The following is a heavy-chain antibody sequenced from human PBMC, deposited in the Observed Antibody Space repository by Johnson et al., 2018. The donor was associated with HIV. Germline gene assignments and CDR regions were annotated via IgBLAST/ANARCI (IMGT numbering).Heavy chain of an antibody. V-gene: IGHV3-30*04. D-gene: IGHD2-2*01. Sequence: QVQLVESGGGVVQPGKSLRLSCAASGFAFSRYAMHWVRQAPGKGLQWVAVISYDGSNKYSADSVKGRFTISRDNSKNTLYLQMNSLRAEDTAVYYCARGDIVVVPAATRAQDAFDIWGQGTMVTVSS. CDR2: ISYDGSNK. CDR1: GFAFSRYA. J-gene: IGHJ3*02. CDR3: ARGDIVVVPAATRAQDAFDI.